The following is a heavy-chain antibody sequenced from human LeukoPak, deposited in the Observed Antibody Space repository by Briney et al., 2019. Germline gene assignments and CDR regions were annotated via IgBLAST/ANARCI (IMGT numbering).Heavy chain of an antibody. D-gene: IGHD3-16*01. V-gene: IGHV3-15*01. J-gene: IGHJ4*02. CDR3: TTRHYDYVWGNYYFDY. CDR2: IKSKTDGGTT. Sequence: PGGSLRLSCAASGFTFSNAWMSWVRQAPGKGLEWGGRIKSKTDGGTTDYAAPVKGRFTISRDDSKNTLYLQMNSLKTEDTAVYYCTTRHYDYVWGNYYFDYWGQGTLVTVSS. CDR1: GFTFSNAW.